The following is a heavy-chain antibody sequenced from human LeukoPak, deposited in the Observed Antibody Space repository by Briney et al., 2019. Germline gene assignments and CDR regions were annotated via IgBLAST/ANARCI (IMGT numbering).Heavy chain of an antibody. CDR1: GGTFSSYA. V-gene: IGHV1-69*13. Sequence: ASVKVSCKASGGTFSSYAISWVRQAPGQGLEWMGGIIPIFGTANYAQKFQGRVTITADESTSTAYMELSSLRSEDTAVYYCARDPRYYYDSSGYYSYYYGMDVWGQGTTVTVSS. CDR3: ARDPRYYYDSSGYYSYYYGMDV. CDR2: IIPIFGTA. J-gene: IGHJ6*02. D-gene: IGHD3-22*01.